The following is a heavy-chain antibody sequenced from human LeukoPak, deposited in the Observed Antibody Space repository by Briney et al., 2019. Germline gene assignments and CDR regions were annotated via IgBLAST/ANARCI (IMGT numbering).Heavy chain of an antibody. CDR1: GGSITSHY. CDR3: ARVGSGYSFDY. D-gene: IGHD3-22*01. Sequence: SETLSLTCTVSGGSITSHYWSWIRQPPGKGLEWIGYIYYSGSTNYNPSLKSRVTISVDTSKNQFSLKLSSVTAADTAVYCCARVGSGYSFDYWGQGTLVTVSS. J-gene: IGHJ4*02. V-gene: IGHV4-59*11. CDR2: IYYSGST.